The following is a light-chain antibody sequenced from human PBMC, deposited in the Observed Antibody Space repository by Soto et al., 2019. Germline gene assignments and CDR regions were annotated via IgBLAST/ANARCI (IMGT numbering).Light chain of an antibody. Sequence: QSVLTQPDSVSGSPGQSITISCTGTSSDVGGYNYVSWYQQHPGKAPKLMIYDVSNRPSGVSNRFSGSKSGNTASLTISGLQAEDEADYYCSSYTSSSTLGVVFGGGTKLTVL. CDR3: SSYTSSSTLGVV. V-gene: IGLV2-14*01. CDR2: DVS. CDR1: SSDVGGYNY. J-gene: IGLJ2*01.